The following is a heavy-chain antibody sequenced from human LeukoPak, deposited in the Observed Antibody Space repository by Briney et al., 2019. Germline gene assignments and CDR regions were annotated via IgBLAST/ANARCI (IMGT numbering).Heavy chain of an antibody. CDR3: ARYGGVFVRGVISAYFDY. CDR1: VGSLSSGSYY. Sequence: SETLSLTCTLSVGSLSSGSYYGSSVRQPPGKGLEWIGYIFYSGNNNYSTSLKSRVTISVDMSKNQFYLQLSSVPAADTAVYYCARYGGVFVRGVISAYFDYWGQGTLVTVSS. V-gene: IGHV4-61*01. D-gene: IGHD3-10*02. CDR2: IFYSGNN. J-gene: IGHJ4*02.